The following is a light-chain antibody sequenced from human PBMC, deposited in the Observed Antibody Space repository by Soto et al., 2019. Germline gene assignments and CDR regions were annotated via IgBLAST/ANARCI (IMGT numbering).Light chain of an antibody. CDR2: DAS. CDR1: QSVSSY. V-gene: IGKV3-11*01. CDR3: QQLNNRPPT. J-gene: IGKJ2*01. Sequence: EIVLTQSPATLSLSPGERATLSCRASQSVSSYLAWYQQKPGQAPRLLIYDASNRATGIPARFSGSGSGTEFTLTISSLQSEDFAVYYCQQLNNRPPTFGQGTKLDIK.